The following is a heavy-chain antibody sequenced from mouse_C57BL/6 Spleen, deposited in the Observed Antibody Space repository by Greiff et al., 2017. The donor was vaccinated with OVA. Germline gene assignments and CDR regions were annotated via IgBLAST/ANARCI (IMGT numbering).Heavy chain of an antibody. CDR1: GFTFSDYG. J-gene: IGHJ4*01. CDR3: ARNYGSSHYYAMDY. D-gene: IGHD1-1*01. Sequence: VQVVESGGGLVKPGGSLKLSCAASGFTFSDYGMHWVRQAPETGLEWVAYISSGSSTIYYADTVKGRFTISRDNAKNTLFLQMTSLRSEDTAMYYCARNYGSSHYYAMDYWGQGTSVTVSS. V-gene: IGHV5-17*01. CDR2: ISSGSSTI.